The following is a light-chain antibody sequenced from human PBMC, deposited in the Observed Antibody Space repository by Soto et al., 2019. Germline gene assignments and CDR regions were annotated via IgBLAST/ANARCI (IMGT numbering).Light chain of an antibody. Sequence: DFQMTQSPPTPSASVGDRVTIPCRDSQNIRSRLAWFQQKPGTAPKVLIYHASNLQSGVPSRFSGSGSGTEFTLTSSSLQPDDFATYYCQQYNSYSFGQGTKVDIK. CDR2: HAS. CDR3: QQYNSYS. J-gene: IGKJ1*01. V-gene: IGKV1-5*01. CDR1: QNIRSR.